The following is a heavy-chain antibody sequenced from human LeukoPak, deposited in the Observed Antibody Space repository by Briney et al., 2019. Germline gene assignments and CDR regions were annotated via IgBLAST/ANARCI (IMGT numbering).Heavy chain of an antibody. J-gene: IGHJ4*02. V-gene: IGHV3-66*01. CDR1: GFTVNSDY. CDR3: ARALPASSHTSFDY. D-gene: IGHD2-2*01. CDR2: IYSGGTT. Sequence: GGSLRLSCAASGFTVNSDYMSWVRQAPGKGLEWVSVIYSGGTTYYADSVKGRFTISRDDSKNTVYLQVNSLRAEDTAVYYCARALPASSHTSFDYWGQGTRVTVSS.